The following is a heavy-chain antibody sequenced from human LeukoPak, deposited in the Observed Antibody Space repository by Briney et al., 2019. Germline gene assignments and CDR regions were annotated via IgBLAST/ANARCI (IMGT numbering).Heavy chain of an antibody. V-gene: IGHV3-30*04. J-gene: IGHJ6*03. D-gene: IGHD2-2*01. CDR2: ISYDGSNK. CDR3: ARGVLDDIVVVPAAMSGVRDYYYYMDV. CDR1: GFTFSSYA. Sequence: GGSLRLSCAASGFTFSSYAMHWVRQAPGKGLEWVAVISYDGSNKYYADSVKGRFTISRDNSKNTLYLQMNSLRAEDTSVYYCARGVLDDIVVVPAAMSGVRDYYYYMDVWGKGTTVTVSS.